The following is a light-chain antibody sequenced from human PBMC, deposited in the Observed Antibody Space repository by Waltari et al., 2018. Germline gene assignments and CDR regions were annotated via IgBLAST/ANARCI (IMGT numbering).Light chain of an antibody. Sequence: QSALTQPSSVSGSPGQSITISCTGSTSDIGDYNYVSWYQQHPGKAPKLVIYDVNNRPAGMSNRFSGSKAGNTASLAISGLQAEDEADYYCSSYTSLTNLFVVFGGGTKVTVL. V-gene: IGLV2-14*03. J-gene: IGLJ2*01. CDR1: TSDIGDYNY. CDR2: DVN. CDR3: SSYTSLTNLFVV.